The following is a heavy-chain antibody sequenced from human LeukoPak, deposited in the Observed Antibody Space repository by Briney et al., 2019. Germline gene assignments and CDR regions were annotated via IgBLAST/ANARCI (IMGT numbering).Heavy chain of an antibody. CDR1: GGSISSSSYY. Sequence: SETLSLTCTVSGGSISSSSYYCGWIRQPPGKGLEWIGSIYYSGSTYYNPSLKSRVTISVDTSKNQFSLKLSSVTAADTAVYYCARHVGVQRDFDYWGQGTLVTVSS. V-gene: IGHV4-39*01. CDR3: ARHVGVQRDFDY. CDR2: IYYSGST. J-gene: IGHJ4*02. D-gene: IGHD1-26*01.